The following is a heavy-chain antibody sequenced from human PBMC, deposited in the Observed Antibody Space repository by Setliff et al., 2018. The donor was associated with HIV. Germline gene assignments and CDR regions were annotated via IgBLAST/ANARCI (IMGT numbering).Heavy chain of an antibody. CDR2: ISGYNGNT. D-gene: IGHD2-21*01. V-gene: IGHV1-18*01. CDR1: GYTFTTYG. CDR3: ARGDWRTPYWYFDL. Sequence: ASVKVACKASGYTFTTYGITWERQEPGQGLEWMGWISGYNGNTRYAQKLQGRVTMTTDTSTSTAYMELTSLASDDTAEYYCARGDWRTPYWYFDLWGRGSQVTVSS. J-gene: IGHJ2*01.